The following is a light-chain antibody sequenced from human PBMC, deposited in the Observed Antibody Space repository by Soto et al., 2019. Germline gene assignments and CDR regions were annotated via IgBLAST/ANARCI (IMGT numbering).Light chain of an antibody. CDR1: QNIISW. V-gene: IGKV1-12*01. CDR3: QQAYGFPVT. Sequence: DIQMTQSPSTVSASVGDRVTITCRASQNIISWLAWYQQQPGRAPKLLIYAASILQSGVPSRFSGSGSGTDFTLTINSRQPEEFATYYCQQAYGFPVTCGQGTRLEIK. CDR2: AAS. J-gene: IGKJ5*01.